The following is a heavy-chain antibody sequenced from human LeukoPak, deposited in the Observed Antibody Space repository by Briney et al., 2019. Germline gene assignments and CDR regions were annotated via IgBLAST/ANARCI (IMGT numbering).Heavy chain of an antibody. Sequence: GGSLRLSCAASGFTFSSYWMSWVRQAPGKGLEWVANIKQDGSEKYYVDSVKGRFTISRDNAKNSLYLQMNSLRAEDTAVYYCASHNYDVLTGYYRYFDYWGQGTLVTVSS. CDR1: GFTFSSYW. J-gene: IGHJ4*02. V-gene: IGHV3-7*01. CDR3: ASHNYDVLTGYYRYFDY. CDR2: IKQDGSEK. D-gene: IGHD3-9*01.